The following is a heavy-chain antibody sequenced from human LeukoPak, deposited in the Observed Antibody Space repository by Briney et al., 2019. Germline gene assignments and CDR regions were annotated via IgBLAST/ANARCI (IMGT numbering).Heavy chain of an antibody. CDR3: ARDSNWGYFDY. V-gene: IGHV3-33*01. Sequence: GGSLRLSCAASGFTFSSYGMHWVRQAPGQGLEWVAVIWYDGSNKYYADSVKGRFTISRDNSKNTLYLQMNSLRAEDTAVYYCARDSNWGYFDYWGQGTLVTVSS. CDR2: IWYDGSNK. CDR1: GFTFSSYG. J-gene: IGHJ4*02. D-gene: IGHD7-27*01.